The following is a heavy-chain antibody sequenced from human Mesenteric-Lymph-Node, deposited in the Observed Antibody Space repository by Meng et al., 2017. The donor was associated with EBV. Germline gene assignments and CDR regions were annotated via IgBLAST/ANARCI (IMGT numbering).Heavy chain of an antibody. D-gene: IGHD3-3*01. Sequence: VAVWEVGVKVKKSGASGECTRKVAGGIFNNFASSWERQAPGQGLEWIGGIITLFGTPVYTQKFQGRVTNTADESTSTAYMELSSLRSDDTAVYYCARAGEMDFWSGPSRYWGQGALVTVSS. CDR1: GGIFNNFA. V-gene: IGHV1-69*01. CDR2: IITLFGTP. CDR3: ARAGEMDFWSGPSRY. J-gene: IGHJ4*02.